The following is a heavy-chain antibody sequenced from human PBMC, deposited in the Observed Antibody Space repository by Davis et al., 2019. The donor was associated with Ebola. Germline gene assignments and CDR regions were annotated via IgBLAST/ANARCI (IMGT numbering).Heavy chain of an antibody. D-gene: IGHD3-10*01. CDR2: IYSGDSDT. J-gene: IGHJ6*02. V-gene: IGHV5-51*01. Sequence: KVSCKGSGYSFISYWIAWVRQMPGKGPEWMGIIYSGDSDTRYSPSFQGQVTISADKSISTAYLQWSSLKASDTAMYYCARHEAGSYYYYGMDVWGQGTTVTVSS. CDR1: GYSFISYW. CDR3: ARHEAGSYYYYGMDV.